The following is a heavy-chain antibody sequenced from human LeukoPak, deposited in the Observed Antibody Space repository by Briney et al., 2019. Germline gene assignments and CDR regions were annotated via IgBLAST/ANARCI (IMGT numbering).Heavy chain of an antibody. CDR2: SSASGNST. Sequence: PGGSLRLSCAASGFTFSNYAMTWVRQAPRKGVEWVSGSSASGNSTYYADSVKGRFTISRDNSKNTLYLQMNSLRAEDTAVYYCAKSGTGNYYSYFDYWGQGTLVTVSS. CDR3: AKSGTGNYYSYFDY. D-gene: IGHD1-26*01. J-gene: IGHJ4*02. V-gene: IGHV3-23*01. CDR1: GFTFSNYA.